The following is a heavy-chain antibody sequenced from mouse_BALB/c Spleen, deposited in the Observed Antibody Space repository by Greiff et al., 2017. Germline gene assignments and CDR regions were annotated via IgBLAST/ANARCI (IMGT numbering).Heavy chain of an antibody. CDR2: ISYSGST. J-gene: IGHJ2*01. V-gene: IGHV3-2*02. D-gene: IGHD4-1*01. CDR3: ARGTGYYFDY. CDR1: GYSITSDYA. Sequence: VQLKQSGPGLVKPSQSLSLTCTVTGYSITSDYAWNWIRQFPGNKLEWMGYISYSGSTSYNPSLKSRISITRDTSKNQFFLQLNSVTTEDTATYYCARGTGYYFDYWGQGTTLTVSS.